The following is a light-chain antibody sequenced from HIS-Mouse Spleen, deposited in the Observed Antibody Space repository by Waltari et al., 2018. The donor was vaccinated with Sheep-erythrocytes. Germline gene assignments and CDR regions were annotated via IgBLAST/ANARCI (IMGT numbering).Light chain of an antibody. Sequence: AIQLTQSPSSLSASVGDRVTITCRASQGISSALAWYQQKPGKAPKLLIYDASRLERGVPSRFSGSGSGTDFTLTISSLQPEDFATYYCQQFNSYPHGYTFGQGTKLEIK. V-gene: IGKV1-13*02. CDR2: DAS. CDR1: QGISSA. J-gene: IGKJ2*01. CDR3: QQFNSYPHGYT.